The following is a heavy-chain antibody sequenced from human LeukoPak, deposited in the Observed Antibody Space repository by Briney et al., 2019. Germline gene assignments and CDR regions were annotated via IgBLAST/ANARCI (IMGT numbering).Heavy chain of an antibody. Sequence: SETLSLTCTVSGDSINTNIYYWGWIRQPPGKGLEWIGHVYYSGSTYSSPSLKGRVTILLDTSNNHFSLRLSSVTAADTAVYFCARDSRYCSGGNCHLRFDYWGQGILVTVSS. CDR3: ARDSRYCSGGNCHLRFDY. CDR1: GDSINTNIYY. J-gene: IGHJ4*02. CDR2: VYYSGST. V-gene: IGHV4-39*07. D-gene: IGHD2-15*01.